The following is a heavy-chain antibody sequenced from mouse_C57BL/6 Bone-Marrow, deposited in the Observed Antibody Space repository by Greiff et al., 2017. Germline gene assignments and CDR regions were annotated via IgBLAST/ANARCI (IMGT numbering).Heavy chain of an antibody. D-gene: IGHD2-4*01. CDR2: INYDGSST. J-gene: IGHJ2*01. V-gene: IGHV5-16*01. Sequence: EVQRVESEGGLVQPGSSMKLSCTASGFTFSDYYMAWVRQVPEKGLEWVANINYDGSSTYYLDSLKSRFIISRDNAKNILYLQMSSLKSEDTATYYCARERLRHEFDYWGQGTTLTVSS. CDR1: GFTFSDYY. CDR3: ARERLRHEFDY.